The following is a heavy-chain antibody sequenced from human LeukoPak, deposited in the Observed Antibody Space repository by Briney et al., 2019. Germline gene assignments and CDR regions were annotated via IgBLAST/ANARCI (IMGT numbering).Heavy chain of an antibody. Sequence: GESLKISCKGSGYSFTSYWIGWVRQMPGKGLEWMGIIYPGDSDTRYSPSFQGQVTISADKSISTAYLQWSSLKASDTAMYYCAREFDSSGYYPTFDYWGQGTLVTVSS. CDR2: IYPGDSDT. CDR1: GYSFTSYW. V-gene: IGHV5-51*01. J-gene: IGHJ4*02. CDR3: AREFDSSGYYPTFDY. D-gene: IGHD3-22*01.